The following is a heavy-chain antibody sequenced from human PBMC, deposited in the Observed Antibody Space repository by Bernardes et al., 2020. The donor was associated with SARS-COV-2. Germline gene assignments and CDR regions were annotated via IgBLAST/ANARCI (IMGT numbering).Heavy chain of an antibody. J-gene: IGHJ3*02. V-gene: IGHV1-2*02. Sequence: ASVKVSCKSSGYTFTGYYMHWVRPPPGQGLEWMGWINPNSCGTNYAQKLQGRVTMTRDTSISTAYMELSRLRSDDAAVYYCASSLGVSSGYYYTPLDAFDIWGQGTMVTVSS. CDR1: GYTFTGYY. CDR3: ASSLGVSSGYYYTPLDAFDI. D-gene: IGHD3-22*01. CDR2: INPNSCGT.